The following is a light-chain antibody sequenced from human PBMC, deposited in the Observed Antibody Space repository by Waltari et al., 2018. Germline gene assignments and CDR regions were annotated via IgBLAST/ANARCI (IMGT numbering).Light chain of an antibody. CDR3: QQYAGSPRT. Sequence: DIVLTHSPDTLSLSPGERATLACNAMDNFDIVELAWYQLKPGQAPRLLVYGGYTRATGIPDRFSGGGSGTDFSLRISSLETEDSAIYYCQQYAGSPRTFGQGTRVEIK. CDR2: GGY. V-gene: IGKV3-20*01. CDR1: DNFDIVE. J-gene: IGKJ1*01.